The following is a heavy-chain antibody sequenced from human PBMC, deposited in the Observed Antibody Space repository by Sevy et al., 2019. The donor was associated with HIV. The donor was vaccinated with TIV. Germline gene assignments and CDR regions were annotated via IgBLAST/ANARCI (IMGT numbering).Heavy chain of an antibody. Sequence: GGSLRLSCATSGFTFSSYSMHWVRQAPGKGLEWVATISYDGINKHYADSVKGRFTISRGNFKNSLSLQMNSLRAEDTAVYFCALERLSSDVAEYFQNWGQGTLVTVSS. D-gene: IGHD1-1*01. CDR2: ISYDGINK. CDR1: GFTFSSYS. V-gene: IGHV3-30-3*01. J-gene: IGHJ1*01. CDR3: ALERLSSDVAEYFQN.